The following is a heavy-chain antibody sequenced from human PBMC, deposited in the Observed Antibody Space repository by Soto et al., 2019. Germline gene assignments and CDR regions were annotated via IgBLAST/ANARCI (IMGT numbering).Heavy chain of an antibody. CDR2: TNSDGTDS. D-gene: IGHD3-22*01. J-gene: IGHJ4*02. V-gene: IGHV3-43D*04. CDR1: GFDFEDYA. Sequence: GGSLRLSCAAAGFDFEDYAMHWVRHVPGKGLEWVSLTNSDGTDSYYMDSVKGRFTISRDNAKSTLYLQMDRLRPEDTALYFCAKSEYYYDSSPLDHWGQGTLVTVSS. CDR3: AKSEYYYDSSPLDH.